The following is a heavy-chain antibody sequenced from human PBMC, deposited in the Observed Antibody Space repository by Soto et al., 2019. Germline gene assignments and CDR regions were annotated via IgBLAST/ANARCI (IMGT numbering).Heavy chain of an antibody. J-gene: IGHJ4*02. CDR3: ARKIYDSDTGPNFQYYFDS. Sequence: GESLKISCQCSGYSFTSYWITWVRQKPGKGLEWMGRIDPSDSQTYYSPSFRGHVTISATKSITTVFLQWSSLRASDTAMYYCARKIYDSDTGPNFQYYFDSWGQGTPVTVSS. V-gene: IGHV5-10-1*01. CDR1: GYSFTSYW. CDR2: IDPSDSQT. D-gene: IGHD3-22*01.